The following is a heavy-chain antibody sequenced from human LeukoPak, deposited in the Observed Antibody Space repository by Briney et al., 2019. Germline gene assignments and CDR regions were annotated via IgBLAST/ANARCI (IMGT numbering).Heavy chain of an antibody. CDR3: SNGIYSSSY. J-gene: IGHJ4*02. V-gene: IGHV3-7*01. D-gene: IGHD6-6*01. CDR1: GFTFTRYW. Sequence: GGSLRLSCATSGFTFTRYWMSWIRQAPGKGLEWVDNIKQDGSQQYYLYSVEGRFTISRDNAKNSLYLQMNNLRAEDTAVYYCSNGIYSSSYWGQGTLVTVSA. CDR2: IKQDGSQQ.